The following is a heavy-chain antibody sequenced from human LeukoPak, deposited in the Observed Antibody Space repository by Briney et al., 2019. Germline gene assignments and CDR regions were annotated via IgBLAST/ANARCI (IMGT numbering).Heavy chain of an antibody. J-gene: IGHJ4*02. D-gene: IGHD6-19*01. CDR1: GFTFSSHA. V-gene: IGHV3-23*01. Sequence: GGSLRLSCAASGFTFSSHAMSWVRQAPGKGLEWVSAISGSGGSIYYADSVKGRFTISRDKSKNTLYLQMNSLRAEDTAVYYCAKGLAVAGHFDYWGQGTLVTVSS. CDR2: ISGSGGSI. CDR3: AKGLAVAGHFDY.